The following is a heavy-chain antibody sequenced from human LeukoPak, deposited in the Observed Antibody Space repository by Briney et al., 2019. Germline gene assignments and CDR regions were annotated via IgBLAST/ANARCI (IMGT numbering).Heavy chain of an antibody. D-gene: IGHD6-19*01. CDR3: AREYRKTGIAVAGATYYFDY. CDR2: ISYSGST. CDR1: GDSITNYY. Sequence: PSETLSLTCTVSGDSITNYYWSWIRQPPGEGLEWIGYISYSGSTNYNPSLKSRVTISVDTSKNQFSLKLSSVTAADTAVYYCAREYRKTGIAVAGATYYFDYWGQGTLVTVSS. J-gene: IGHJ4*02. V-gene: IGHV4-59*01.